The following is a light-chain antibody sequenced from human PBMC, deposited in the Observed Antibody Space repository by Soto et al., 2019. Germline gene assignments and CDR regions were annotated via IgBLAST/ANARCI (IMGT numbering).Light chain of an antibody. CDR2: DVS. V-gene: IGLV2-14*03. CDR3: NSYTSSSTVI. J-gene: IGLJ2*01. CDR1: SSDVGGYNY. Sequence: QSALTQPASVSGSPGQSITLSCTGTSSDVGGYNYVSWYQQHPGKAPKLLIYDVSIRPSGASNRFSGSKSGNTASLTISGLQAEDEADYYCNSYTSSSTVIFGGGTKLTIL.